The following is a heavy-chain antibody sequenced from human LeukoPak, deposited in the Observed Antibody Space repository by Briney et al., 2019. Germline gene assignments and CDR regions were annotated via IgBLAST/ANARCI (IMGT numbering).Heavy chain of an antibody. CDR3: VRGKANYGSGSDV. Sequence: GGSLRLSCAASGFTFSDTWMHWVRQAPGEGLVWVSRIRSDGSDTGYAESVKGRFTISRDNAKNTLYLQMNSLRAEDTAVYYCVRGKANYGSGSDVWGKGTTVTVSS. D-gene: IGHD3-10*01. J-gene: IGHJ6*04. CDR1: GFTFSDTW. V-gene: IGHV3-74*01. CDR2: IRSDGSDT.